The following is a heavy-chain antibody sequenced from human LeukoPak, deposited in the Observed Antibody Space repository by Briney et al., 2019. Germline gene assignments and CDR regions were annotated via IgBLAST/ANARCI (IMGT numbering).Heavy chain of an antibody. Sequence: SETLSLTCTVSGGSISSYYWSWIRQPAGKGLEWIGSIYYSGSTYYNPSLKSRVTISVDTSKNQFSLKLSSVTAADTAVYYCARLSDFTGDYWGQGTLVTVSS. CDR2: IYYSGST. V-gene: IGHV4-59*05. CDR3: ARLSDFTGDY. CDR1: GGSISSYY. J-gene: IGHJ4*02. D-gene: IGHD2-21*02.